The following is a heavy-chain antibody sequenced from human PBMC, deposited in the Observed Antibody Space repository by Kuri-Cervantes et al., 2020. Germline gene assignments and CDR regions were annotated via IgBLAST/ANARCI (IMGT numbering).Heavy chain of an antibody. D-gene: IGHD6-13*01. J-gene: IGHJ6*02. CDR3: ARSRRGYSSPEGYYYYGMDV. Sequence: GGSLRLSCAASGFTFDDYGMSWVRQAPGKGLEWVSGINWNGGSTGYADSVKGRFTISRDNAKNSLYLQMNSLRAEDTAVYYCARSRRGYSSPEGYYYYGMDVWGQGTTVTVSS. V-gene: IGHV3-20*04. CDR1: GFTFDDYG. CDR2: INWNGGST.